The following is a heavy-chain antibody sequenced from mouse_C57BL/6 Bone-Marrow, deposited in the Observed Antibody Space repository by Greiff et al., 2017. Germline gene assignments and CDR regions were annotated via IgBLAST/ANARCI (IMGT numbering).Heavy chain of an antibody. CDR3: ARYGKKTRYAMDC. CDR2: IYPGGGYT. D-gene: IGHD1-1*02. Sequence: VQVVESGAELVRPGTSVKMSCKASGYTFTNYWIGWAKQRPGHGLEWIGDIYPGGGYTNYNEKFKGKATLTADKSSSTAYMQFSSLTSEDSAIYYCARYGKKTRYAMDCWGQGTSVTVSS. J-gene: IGHJ4*01. V-gene: IGHV1-63*01. CDR1: GYTFTNYW.